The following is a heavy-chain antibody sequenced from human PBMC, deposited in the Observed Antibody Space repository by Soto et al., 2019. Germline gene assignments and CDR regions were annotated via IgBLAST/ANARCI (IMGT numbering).Heavy chain of an antibody. CDR2: ISYDGSNK. V-gene: IGHV3-30-3*01. Sequence: GGSLRLSCAASGFTFSSYAMHWVRQAPGKGLEWVAIISYDGSNKYYADSVKGRFTISRDNSKNTLYLQMNSLRAEDTAVYYCARDPLWGTAMVLWYFDLWGRGTLVTVSS. CDR3: ARDPLWGTAMVLWYFDL. J-gene: IGHJ2*01. D-gene: IGHD5-18*01. CDR1: GFTFSSYA.